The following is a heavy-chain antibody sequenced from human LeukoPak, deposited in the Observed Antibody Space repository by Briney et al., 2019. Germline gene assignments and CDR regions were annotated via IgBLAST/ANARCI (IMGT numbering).Heavy chain of an antibody. Sequence: GGSLRLSCAASGFTFSSYAMHWVRQAPGKGLEWVAVISYDGSNKYYADSVKGRFTISRDNSKNTLYLQMNSLRAEDTAVYYCARDLTTVTFPAGFDYWGQGTLVTVSS. CDR3: ARDLTTVTFPAGFDY. D-gene: IGHD4-17*01. V-gene: IGHV3-30*04. J-gene: IGHJ4*02. CDR2: ISYDGSNK. CDR1: GFTFSSYA.